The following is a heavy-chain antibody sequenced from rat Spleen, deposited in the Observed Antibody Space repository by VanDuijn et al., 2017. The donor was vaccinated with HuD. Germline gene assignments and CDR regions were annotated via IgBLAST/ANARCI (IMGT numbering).Heavy chain of an antibody. D-gene: IGHD1-12*02. J-gene: IGHJ1*01. CDR1: GFTFSDYN. CDR3: VRDGNNYWHFDF. Sequence: EVQLVESGGGLVQPGRSLKFSCAASGFTFSDYNMAWVRQAPKKGLEWVATISYDGSSTYYRDSVKGRFTISRDNAKSTLYLQMDSLRSEDTATYYCVRDGNNYWHFDFWGPGTMVTVSS. V-gene: IGHV5-7*01. CDR2: ISYDGSST.